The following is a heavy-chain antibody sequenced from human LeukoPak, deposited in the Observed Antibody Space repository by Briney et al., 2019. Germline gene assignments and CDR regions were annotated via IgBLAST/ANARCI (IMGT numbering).Heavy chain of an antibody. Sequence: SVKVSCKASGGTFSSYALSWVRQAPGQGLEWMGRITPILGIANYAQKFQGRVTITADKSTSTAYMELSSLRSEDTAVYYCARFRTWDSSGYGFDAFDIWGQGTMVTVSS. V-gene: IGHV1-69*04. D-gene: IGHD3-22*01. J-gene: IGHJ3*02. CDR3: ARFRTWDSSGYGFDAFDI. CDR2: ITPILGIA. CDR1: GGTFSSYA.